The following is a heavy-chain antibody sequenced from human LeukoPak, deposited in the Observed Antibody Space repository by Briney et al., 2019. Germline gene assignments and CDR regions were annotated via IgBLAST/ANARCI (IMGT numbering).Heavy chain of an antibody. CDR3: ARLPPQYVFLDF. Sequence: PSETLSPTCAVYGGSFSAYYWGWIRQPPGQGLEWIGEINHSGRTNYNPSLKSRVTISVDMSKNQFSLRLSSVTAADTAVYYCARLPPQYVFLDFWGQGTLVTVSS. D-gene: IGHD4-11*01. J-gene: IGHJ4*02. CDR1: GGSFSAYY. CDR2: INHSGRT. V-gene: IGHV4-34*01.